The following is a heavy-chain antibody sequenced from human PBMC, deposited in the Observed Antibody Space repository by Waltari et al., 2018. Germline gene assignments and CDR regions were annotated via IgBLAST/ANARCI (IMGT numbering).Heavy chain of an antibody. D-gene: IGHD3-10*01. CDR3: ARHRSPGRGWFDP. CDR2: IYYSGST. Sequence: QLQLQESGPGLVKPSETLSLTCTVSGGSISSSSYYWGLIRQPPGKGLEWIGSIYYSGSTYYNPSLKSRVTISVDTSKNQFSLKLSSVTAADTAVYYCARHRSPGRGWFDPWGQGTLVTVSS. V-gene: IGHV4-39*01. J-gene: IGHJ5*02. CDR1: GGSISSSSYY.